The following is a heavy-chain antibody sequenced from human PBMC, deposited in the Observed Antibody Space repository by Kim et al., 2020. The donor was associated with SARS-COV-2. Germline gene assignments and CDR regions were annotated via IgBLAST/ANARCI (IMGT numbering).Heavy chain of an antibody. CDR3: ARDPRAAAGNTEYFQH. CDR2: INPSGGST. V-gene: IGHV1-46*01. J-gene: IGHJ1*01. Sequence: ASVKVSCKASGYTFTSYYMNWVRQAPGQGLECMGIINPSGGSTSYAQKYQGRVTMTRDTSTSTVYMELSSLRSEDTTQSYCARDPRAAAGNTEYFQHWG. D-gene: IGHD6-13*01. CDR1: GYTFTSYY.